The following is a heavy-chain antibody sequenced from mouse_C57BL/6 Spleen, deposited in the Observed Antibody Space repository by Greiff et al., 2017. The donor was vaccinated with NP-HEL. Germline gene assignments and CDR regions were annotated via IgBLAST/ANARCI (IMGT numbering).Heavy chain of an antibody. D-gene: IGHD1-1*01. CDR2: IYPGDGDT. CDR3: ARRTTGFDY. Sequence: QVQLQQSGPELVKPGASVKISCKASGYAFSSSWMNWVKQRPGKGLEWIGRIYPGDGDTNYNGKFKGKATLTADKSSSTAYMQLSSLTSEDSAVYFCARRTTGFDYWGQGTTLTVSS. J-gene: IGHJ2*01. CDR1: GYAFSSSW. V-gene: IGHV1-82*01.